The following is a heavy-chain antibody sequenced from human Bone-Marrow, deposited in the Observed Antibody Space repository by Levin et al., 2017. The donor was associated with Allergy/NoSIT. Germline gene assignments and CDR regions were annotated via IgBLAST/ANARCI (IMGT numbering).Heavy chain of an antibody. CDR1: GFRFTTYG. CDR2: VSANNGDT. CDR3: ARELGGSGSHLYYFDY. J-gene: IGHJ4*02. V-gene: IGHV1-18*01. Sequence: ASVKVSCKASGFRFTTYGFSWVRQAPGQGLEWMGWVSANNGDTNYEPKFQGRVTMSTDTSTRTAYLELRNLRSDDTAVYYCARELGGSGSHLYYFDYWGQGSLVTVSS. D-gene: IGHD3-10*01.